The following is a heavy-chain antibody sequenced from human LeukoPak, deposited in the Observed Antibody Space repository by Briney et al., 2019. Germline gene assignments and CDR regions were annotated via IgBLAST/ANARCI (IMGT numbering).Heavy chain of an antibody. CDR2: IRYDGNNK. CDR3: ARAGGVYGSGSYGGDY. D-gene: IGHD3-10*01. Sequence: GGSLRLSCAASGFTFSSYGMHWVRQAPGKGLEWVAFIRYDGNNKYYADSVKGRFTISRDNSKNTLYLQVNSLRAGDTAVYYCARAGGVYGSGSYGGDYWGQGTLVTVSS. CDR1: GFTFSSYG. J-gene: IGHJ4*02. V-gene: IGHV3-30*02.